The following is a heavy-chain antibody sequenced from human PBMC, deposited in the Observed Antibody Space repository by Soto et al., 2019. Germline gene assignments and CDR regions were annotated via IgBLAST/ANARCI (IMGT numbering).Heavy chain of an antibody. CDR3: ARVESRPGAFDI. V-gene: IGHV3-33*01. CDR2: IWYDGSNK. Sequence: QVQLVESVGGVVQPGRSLRLSCAASGFTFSSYVMHWVRQAPGKGLEWVAVIWYDGSNKYYADSVKGRFTISRDNSKNTLYLQMNSLRAEDTAVYYCARVESRPGAFDIWGQGTMVTVSS. J-gene: IGHJ3*02. CDR1: GFTFSSYV.